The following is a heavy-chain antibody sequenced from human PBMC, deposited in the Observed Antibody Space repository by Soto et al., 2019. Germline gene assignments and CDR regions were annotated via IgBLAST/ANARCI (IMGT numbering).Heavy chain of an antibody. CDR3: ARVVGFYDSSGYYHIDY. V-gene: IGHV4-31*03. CDR2: IYYSGST. Sequence: PSETLSLTCTVSGGSISSGGYYWSWIRQHPGKGLEWIGYIYYSGSTYYNPSLKSRVTISVDTSKNQFSLKMNSVTAADTAVYYCARVVGFYDSSGYYHIDYWGQGTLVTVPQ. J-gene: IGHJ4*02. CDR1: GGSISSGGYY. D-gene: IGHD3-22*01.